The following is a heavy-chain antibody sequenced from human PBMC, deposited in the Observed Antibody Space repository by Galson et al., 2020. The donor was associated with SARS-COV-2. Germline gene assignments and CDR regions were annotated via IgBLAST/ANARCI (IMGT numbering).Heavy chain of an antibody. D-gene: IGHD6-25*01. J-gene: IGHJ6*02. CDR1: GGSISSSSYY. CDR3: ARLSGQKEYSSGGKGNLYYYCGMDV. V-gene: IGHV4-39*01. CDR2: IYYSGST. Sequence: ETSETLSLTCTVSGGSISSSSYYWGWIRQPPGKGLEWIGSIYYSGSTYYNPSLKSRVTISVDTSKNQFSLKLSLVTAADTAVYYCARLSGQKEYSSGGKGNLYYYCGMDVWGQGTTVTVSS.